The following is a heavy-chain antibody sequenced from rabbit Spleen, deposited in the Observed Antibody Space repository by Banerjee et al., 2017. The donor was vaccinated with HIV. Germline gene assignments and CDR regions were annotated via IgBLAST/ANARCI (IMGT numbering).Heavy chain of an antibody. V-gene: IGHV1S7*01. D-gene: IGHD2-1*01. CDR1: GFTLSSYY. CDR2: IDPVFGIT. CDR3: ARAAYYVDPYTAYDYVHFNL. J-gene: IGHJ4*01. Sequence: HLKESGGGLVQPGGSLKLSCTASGFTLSSYYMNWVRQAPGKGLEWIGYIDPVFGITYYANWVNGRFSISRENAQNTVFLQMTSLTAADTATYFCARAAYYVDPYTAYDYVHFNLWGPGTLVTVS.